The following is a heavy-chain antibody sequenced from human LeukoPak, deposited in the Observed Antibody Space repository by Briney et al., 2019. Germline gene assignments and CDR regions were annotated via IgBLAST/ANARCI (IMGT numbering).Heavy chain of an antibody. Sequence: PGGSLRLSCAASGFTVSSNYMRWVRQAPGKWLEWVSVIYSGGSTYYADSVKGRFTISRDNSKNTLYLQMNSVRAEDTAVYYCARHGYCSGGSCDPFYYYGMDVWGQGTTVTVSS. CDR2: IYSGGST. CDR1: GFTVSSNY. J-gene: IGHJ6*02. D-gene: IGHD2-15*01. CDR3: ARHGYCSGGSCDPFYYYGMDV. V-gene: IGHV3-66*04.